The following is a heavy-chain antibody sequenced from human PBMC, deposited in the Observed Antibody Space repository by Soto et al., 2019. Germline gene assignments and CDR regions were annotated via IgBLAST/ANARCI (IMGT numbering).Heavy chain of an antibody. D-gene: IGHD6-19*01. CDR2: ISSSSSYI. CDR1: GXTFSSYS. J-gene: IGHJ4*02. Sequence: GSLRLSCAASGXTFSSYSMNWVRQAPGKGLELVSSISSSSSYIYYADSVNGRFTISIDNAKNSMYLQMNSLRAEDTAVYYCAGSVAQDYWGQGTLGTVSS. CDR3: AGSVAQDY. V-gene: IGHV3-21*01.